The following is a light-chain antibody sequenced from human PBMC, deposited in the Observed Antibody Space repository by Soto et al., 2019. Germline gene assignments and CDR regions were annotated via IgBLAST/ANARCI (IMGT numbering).Light chain of an antibody. V-gene: IGKV1-9*01. Sequence: DIQLTQSPSFLSASVGDRVTITCRASQVISRYLAWYQQKPGRSPKLLSYAASTLHSGVPSSFSGSGSGTEFTLIISSLQPEDLGTYYCQQLDSYPFTFGPGNKVDI. CDR3: QQLDSYPFT. CDR2: AAS. CDR1: QVISRY. J-gene: IGKJ3*01.